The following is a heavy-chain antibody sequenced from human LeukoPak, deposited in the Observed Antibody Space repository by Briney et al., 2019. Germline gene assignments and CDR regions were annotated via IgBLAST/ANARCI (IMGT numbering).Heavy chain of an antibody. Sequence: GGSLRLSCAASGFIVSSNYMSWVRQAPGEGLVWVSVIYSGGSTYYADSVKGRFTISRDNSKNTLYLQMNSLRAEDTAVYYCARGRLVVVVAPAAEYYFDYWGQGTLVTVSS. CDR3: ARGRLVVVVAPAAEYYFDY. D-gene: IGHD2-2*01. J-gene: IGHJ4*02. CDR2: IYSGGST. CDR1: GFIVSSNY. V-gene: IGHV3-66*01.